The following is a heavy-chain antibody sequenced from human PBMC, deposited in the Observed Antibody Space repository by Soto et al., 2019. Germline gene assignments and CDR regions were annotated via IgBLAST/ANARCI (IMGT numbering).Heavy chain of an antibody. CDR3: ARGTRALITSFFAY. CDR2: VHESGST. CDR1: GNAISNYY. J-gene: IGHJ4*02. D-gene: IGHD1-20*01. V-gene: IGHV4-59*03. Sequence: SQTLSLTCSVFGNAISNYYWSWILQTTGRGLEWIGCVHESGSTDYNPSLRGRVIISLHTSKSQFSMSLRSATAADTATYYCARGTRALITSFFAYWGQGIPVTVSS.